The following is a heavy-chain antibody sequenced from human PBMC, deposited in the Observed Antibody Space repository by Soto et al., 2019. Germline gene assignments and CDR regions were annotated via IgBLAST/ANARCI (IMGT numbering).Heavy chain of an antibody. CDR1: GNTFASLG. CDR2: IRAYNGNK. J-gene: IGHJ4*02. V-gene: IGHV1-18*01. Sequence: AAAETSWWSPGNTFASLGDRRVPQASRQGLEWLGRIRAYNGNKHYAQKFRDRVTFTTDTSTNTAYKEMRSLTSHDPAVYYRGIVEESINDRNRQYWGQGTRVTVSS. CDR3: GIVEESINDRNRQY. D-gene: IGHD1-1*01.